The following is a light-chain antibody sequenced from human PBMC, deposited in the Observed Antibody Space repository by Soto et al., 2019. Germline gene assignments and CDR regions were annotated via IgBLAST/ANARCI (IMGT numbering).Light chain of an antibody. CDR3: CSYXGSSTFYV. V-gene: IGLV2-23*01. J-gene: IGLJ1*01. Sequence: QSALTQPASVSGSPGQSITISCTGTSSDVGSYNLVSWYQQHPGKAPKLMIYEGSKRPSGVSNRFSGSKSGNTASLTISGLQAEDEADYYCCSYXGSSTFYVFGTGTKLTVL. CDR2: EGS. CDR1: SSDVGSYNL.